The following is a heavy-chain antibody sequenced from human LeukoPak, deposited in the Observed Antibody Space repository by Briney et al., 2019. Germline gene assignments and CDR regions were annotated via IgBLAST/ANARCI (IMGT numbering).Heavy chain of an antibody. CDR2: INHSGST. V-gene: IGHV4-34*01. CDR3: ARGAKMYYDYVWGSSQPRLDY. D-gene: IGHD3-16*01. J-gene: IGHJ4*02. CDR1: GGSFSGYY. Sequence: PSETLSLTCAVYGGSFSGYYWSWIRQPQGKGLEWIGEINHSGSTNYNPSLKSRVTISVDTSKNQFSLKLSSVTAADTAVYYCARGAKMYYDYVWGSSQPRLDYWGQGTLVTVSS.